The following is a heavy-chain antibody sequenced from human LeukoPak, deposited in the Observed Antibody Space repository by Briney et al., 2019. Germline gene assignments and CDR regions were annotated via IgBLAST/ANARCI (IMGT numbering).Heavy chain of an antibody. CDR1: GGSVSGYY. Sequence: SETLSLTCTVSGGSVSGYYWMWIRQSPGKGLECIGYIYDSGPANYNPSLKSRVAISIDTSKNQFSLKVNSLTAADTALYFCARKNFYPSWYFDVWGRGTLVTVSS. CDR3: ARKNFYPSWYFDV. J-gene: IGHJ2*01. V-gene: IGHV4-59*08. CDR2: IYDSGPA. D-gene: IGHD3-3*01.